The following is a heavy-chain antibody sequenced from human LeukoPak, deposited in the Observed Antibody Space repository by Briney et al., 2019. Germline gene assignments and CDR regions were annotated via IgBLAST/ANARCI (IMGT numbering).Heavy chain of an antibody. CDR2: ISGSGGTT. Sequence: GGSLRLSCAASGFTFSSYSMNWVRQAPGKGLEWGSVISGSGGTTYYADSVKGRFTISRDNSKNTLYLQMSSLRAEDTAVYYCAKVGPSTTGTTTSGFDSWGQGTLVTVSS. CDR3: AKVGPSTTGTTTSGFDS. V-gene: IGHV3-23*01. J-gene: IGHJ4*02. CDR1: GFTFSSYS. D-gene: IGHD1-1*01.